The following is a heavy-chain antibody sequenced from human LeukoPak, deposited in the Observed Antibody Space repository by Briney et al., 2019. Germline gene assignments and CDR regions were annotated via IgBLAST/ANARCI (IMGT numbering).Heavy chain of an antibody. Sequence: GGSLRLSCAASGFTFSSYSMSWVRQAPGEGLEWVSAISGSGGSTYYADSVKGRFTISRDNSKNTLYLQMNSLRAEDTAVYYCAKDLTFGGEYYFDYWGQGTLVTVSS. D-gene: IGHD3-16*01. CDR1: GFTFSSYS. V-gene: IGHV3-23*01. J-gene: IGHJ4*02. CDR2: ISGSGGST. CDR3: AKDLTFGGEYYFDY.